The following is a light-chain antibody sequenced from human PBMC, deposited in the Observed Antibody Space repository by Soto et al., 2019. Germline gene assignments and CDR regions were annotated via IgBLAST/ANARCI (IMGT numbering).Light chain of an antibody. CDR1: GATSD. CDR2: GNN. J-gene: IGLJ1*01. Sequence: QSVLTQPPSVSGAPGQRVTISCIGATSDVHWYQHLPGTAPTRLIYGNNNRPSGVPDRFSGSKSGTSASLAITGLQAEDEDDYYCQSSDSSLRDLYVFGTGTKLTVL. V-gene: IGLV1-40*01. CDR3: QSSDSSLRDLYV.